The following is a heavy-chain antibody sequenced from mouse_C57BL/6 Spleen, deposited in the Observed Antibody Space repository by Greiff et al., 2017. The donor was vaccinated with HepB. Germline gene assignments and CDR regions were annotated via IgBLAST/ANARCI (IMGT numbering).Heavy chain of an antibody. D-gene: IGHD2-4*01. CDR2: IYPGDGDT. CDR3: ARGDGGLRLDY. V-gene: IGHV1-82*01. Sequence: VQLQQSGPELVKPGASVKISCKASGYAFSSSWMNWVKQRPGKGLEWIGRIYPGDGDTNYNGKFKGKATLTADKSSSTAYMQLSSLTSEDSAVYFCARGDGGLRLDYWGQGTTLTVSS. J-gene: IGHJ2*01. CDR1: GYAFSSSW.